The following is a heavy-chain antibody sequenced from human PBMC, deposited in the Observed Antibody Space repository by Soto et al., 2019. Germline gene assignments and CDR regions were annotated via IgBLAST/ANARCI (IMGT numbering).Heavy chain of an antibody. CDR1: GGSFSGYY. Sequence: QVQLQQWAAGLLKPSETLSLTCAVYGGSFSGYYWSWIRQPPGKGLEWIGEINHSGSTNYNPSLKSRVTISVDTSKNQCSLKLSSVTAEDTGVYYCARGRRLLWFGEFPDDVWGQGTTVT. V-gene: IGHV4-34*01. CDR2: INHSGST. CDR3: ARGRRLLWFGEFPDDV. D-gene: IGHD3-10*01. J-gene: IGHJ6*02.